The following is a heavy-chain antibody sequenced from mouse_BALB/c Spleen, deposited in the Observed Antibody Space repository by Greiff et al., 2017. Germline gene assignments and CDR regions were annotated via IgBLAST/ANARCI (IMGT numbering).Heavy chain of an antibody. J-gene: IGHJ4*01. CDR1: GFTFSSYA. CDR2: ISSGGST. D-gene: IGHD1-1*01. Sequence: DVKLVESGGGLVQPGGSLKLSCAASGFTFSSYAMSWVRQTPEKRLEWVASISSGGSTYYPDSVKGRFTISRDNARNILYLQMSSLRSEDTAMYYCARGRGLFYYYGSSYDYYAMDYWGQGTSVTVSS. CDR3: ARGRGLFYYYGSSYDYYAMDY. V-gene: IGHV5-6-5*01.